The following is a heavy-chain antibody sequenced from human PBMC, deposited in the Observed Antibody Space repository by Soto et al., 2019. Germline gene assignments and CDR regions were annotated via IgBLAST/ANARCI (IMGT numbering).Heavy chain of an antibody. CDR3: ARATWIYSSRSSYYYYGMDV. J-gene: IGHJ6*02. Sequence: PSETLSLTCTVSGGSISSYYWSWIRQPPGKGLEWIGYIYYSGSTNYNPSLKSRVTISVDTSKNQFSLKLSSVTAADTAVYYCARATWIYSSRSSYYYYGMDVWGQGTTVTVSS. V-gene: IGHV4-59*01. CDR1: GGSISSYY. CDR2: IYYSGST. D-gene: IGHD6-13*01.